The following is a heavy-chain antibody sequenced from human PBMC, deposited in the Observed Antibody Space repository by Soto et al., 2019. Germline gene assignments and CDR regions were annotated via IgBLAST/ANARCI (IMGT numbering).Heavy chain of an antibody. CDR2: IWYDGSNK. Sequence: GGSLRLSCAASGFTFSSYGMHWVRQAPGKGLEWVAVIWYDGSNKYYADSVKGRLTISRDNSKNTLYLQMNSLRAEDTAVYYCAREVSGRYYGVWDYWGQGTLVTVSS. CDR1: GFTFSSYG. J-gene: IGHJ4*02. CDR3: AREVSGRYYGVWDY. V-gene: IGHV3-33*01. D-gene: IGHD1-26*01.